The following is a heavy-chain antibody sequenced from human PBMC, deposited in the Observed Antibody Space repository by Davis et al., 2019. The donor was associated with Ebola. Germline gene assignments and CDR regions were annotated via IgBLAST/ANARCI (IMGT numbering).Heavy chain of an antibody. V-gene: IGHV3-30*18. CDR2: ISYDGSNK. D-gene: IGHD1-26*01. J-gene: IGHJ3*01. Sequence: GGSLRLSCAASGFTFSSYDMHWVRQAPGKGLEWVAVISYDGSNKYYADSVKGRFTISRDNSKNTLYLQMSSLRAEDTAIYYCAKDTSNVWFDVWGQGTMVTVSS. CDR3: AKDTSNVWFDV. CDR1: GFTFSSYD.